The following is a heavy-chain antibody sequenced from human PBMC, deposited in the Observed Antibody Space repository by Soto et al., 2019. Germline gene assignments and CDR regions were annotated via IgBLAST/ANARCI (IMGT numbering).Heavy chain of an antibody. V-gene: IGHV3-7*03. CDR1: GFTLNDYY. CDR3: ARDPVTAD. Sequence: GGSLRLSCATSGFTLNDYYISWVRQVPGRGLEWVGNIKGDGSDPHYVDSVKGRFTISRDNAENLIYLQMNHLRVEDTAMYYCARDPVTADWGQGTPVTVSS. CDR2: IKGDGSDP. J-gene: IGHJ4*02.